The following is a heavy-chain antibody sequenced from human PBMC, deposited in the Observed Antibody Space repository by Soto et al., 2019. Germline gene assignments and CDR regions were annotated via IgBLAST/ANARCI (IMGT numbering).Heavy chain of an antibody. CDR2: ISYDGSNK. D-gene: IGHD3-22*01. CDR1: GFTFSSYA. V-gene: IGHV3-30-3*01. Sequence: GGSLRLSCAASGFTFSSYAMHWVRQAPGKGLEWVAVISYDGSNKYYADSVKGRFTISRDNAKNSLYLQMNSLRAEDTAVYYCARDHYDSSGYYENFDYWGQGTLVTVSS. CDR3: ARDHYDSSGYYENFDY. J-gene: IGHJ4*02.